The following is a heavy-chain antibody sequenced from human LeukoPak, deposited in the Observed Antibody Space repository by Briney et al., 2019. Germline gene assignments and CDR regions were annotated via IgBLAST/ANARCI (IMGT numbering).Heavy chain of an antibody. Sequence: ASVKVSCKASGYTFTGYYMHWVRQAPGQGLEWMGWIDTNTGNPTYAQGFTGRFVFSLDTSISTAYLQISSLKAEDTALYYCAREVRTYNYYYFYMDVWGKGTTVTVSS. CDR1: GYTFTGYY. CDR3: AREVRTYNYYYFYMDV. J-gene: IGHJ6*03. D-gene: IGHD3-10*01. V-gene: IGHV7-4-1*02. CDR2: IDTNTGNP.